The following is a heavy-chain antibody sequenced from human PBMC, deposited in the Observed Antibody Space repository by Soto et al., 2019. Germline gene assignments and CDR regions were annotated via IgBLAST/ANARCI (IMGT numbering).Heavy chain of an antibody. D-gene: IGHD4-17*01. J-gene: IGHJ6*03. CDR3: ARHPSIYDYGDYDYYYYYMDV. V-gene: IGHV4-39*01. CDR1: GGSISSSSYY. Sequence: SETLSLTCTVSGGSISSSSYYWGWIRQPPGKGLEWIGSIYYSGSTYYNPSLKSRATISVDTSKNQFSLKLSSVTAADTAVYYCARHPSIYDYGDYDYYYYYMDVWGKGTTVTVSS. CDR2: IYYSGST.